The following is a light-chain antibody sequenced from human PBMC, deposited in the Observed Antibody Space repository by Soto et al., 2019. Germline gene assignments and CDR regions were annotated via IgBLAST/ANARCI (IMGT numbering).Light chain of an antibody. CDR2: GAS. V-gene: IGKV3-20*01. CDR3: QQFSSSPIT. J-gene: IGKJ5*01. CDR1: QSVSNS. Sequence: EIVLTQSPATLSLSPGERATLSCRASQSVSNSLAWYQQRPGQAPRLLIYGASSRATGIPDRFSGSGSGTDFTLTISRLEPEEFAVYYCQQFSSSPITVGQGTRLEIK.